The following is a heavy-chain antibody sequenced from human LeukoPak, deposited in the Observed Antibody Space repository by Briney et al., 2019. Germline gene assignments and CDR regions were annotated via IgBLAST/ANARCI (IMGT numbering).Heavy chain of an antibody. Sequence: GGSLRLSCAASGFTFSSYWMSWARQAPGKGLEWVANIKQDGSEKYYVDSVKGRFTISRDNAKNSLYLQMNSLRAEGTALYYCAKLEGAWFDPWGQGTLVTVSS. CDR2: IKQDGSEK. CDR3: AKLEGAWFDP. D-gene: IGHD3-16*01. J-gene: IGHJ5*02. CDR1: GFTFSSYW. V-gene: IGHV3-7*03.